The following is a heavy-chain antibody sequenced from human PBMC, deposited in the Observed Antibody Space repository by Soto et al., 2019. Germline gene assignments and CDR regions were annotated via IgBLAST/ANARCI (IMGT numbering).Heavy chain of an antibody. D-gene: IGHD4-4*01. V-gene: IGHV3-7*01. CDR3: ARDYSNPKGRFDP. J-gene: IGHJ5*02. CDR2: INEYGSEK. CDR1: GLTFSSYW. Sequence: GSLRLSCAASGLTFSSYWMSWVRPAPGKGLEWVANINEYGSEKYYVDSVKGRFTISRDNSKKALYLQMNSLRAEDTAVYYCARDYSNPKGRFDPWGQGTLVTVSS.